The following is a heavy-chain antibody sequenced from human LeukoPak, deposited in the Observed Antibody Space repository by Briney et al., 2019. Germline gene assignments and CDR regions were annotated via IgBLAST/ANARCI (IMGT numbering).Heavy chain of an antibody. CDR1: GGSFSNYY. CDR3: ARDGSPSCSGGSCYSIDL. Sequence: SETLSLTCAVYGGSFSNYYWSWIRQPPGKGLEWIGEINHSGSTNFNPSLKRRVTKSVDTSKNQIALKLTSVTAADSAVYYCARDGSPSCSGGSCYSIDLWGRGTLVTVSS. J-gene: IGHJ5*02. V-gene: IGHV4-34*01. D-gene: IGHD2-15*01. CDR2: INHSGST.